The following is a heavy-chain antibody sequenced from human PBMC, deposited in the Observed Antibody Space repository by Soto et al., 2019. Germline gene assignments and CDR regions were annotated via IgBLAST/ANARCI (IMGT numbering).Heavy chain of an antibody. D-gene: IGHD6-13*01. Sequence: GGSLRLSCAASGSTFSSYSMNWVRQAPGKGLEWVSSISSSSSYIYYADSVKGRFTISRDNAKNSLYLQMNSLRAEDTAVYYCARDPTALAAPLNDAFDIWGQGTMVTVSS. CDR3: ARDPTALAAPLNDAFDI. CDR1: GSTFSSYS. CDR2: ISSSSSYI. J-gene: IGHJ3*02. V-gene: IGHV3-21*01.